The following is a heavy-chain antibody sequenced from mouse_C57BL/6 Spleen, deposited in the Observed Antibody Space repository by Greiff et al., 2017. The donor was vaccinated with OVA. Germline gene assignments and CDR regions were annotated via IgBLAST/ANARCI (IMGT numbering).Heavy chain of an antibody. CDR3: ARGTVVHFDD. V-gene: IGHV14-2*01. CDR1: GFNIKDYY. J-gene: IGHJ2*01. D-gene: IGHD1-1*01. CDR2: IDPEDGET. Sequence: DVKLQESGAELVKPGASVKLSCTASGFNIKDYYMHWVKQRTEQGLEWIGRIDPEDGETKYAPKFQGKATISADTTSNTAYLQLSSLTSEDTADYYWARGTVVHFDDWGQGTTLTVSS.